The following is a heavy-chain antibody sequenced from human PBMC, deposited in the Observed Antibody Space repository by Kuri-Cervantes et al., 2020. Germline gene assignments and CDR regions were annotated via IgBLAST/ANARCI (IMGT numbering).Heavy chain of an antibody. Sequence: GSLRLSCTVSGGSISSSSYYWGWIRQPPGKGLEWIGRIYTSGSTNYNPSLKSRVTMSVDTSKNQFSLKLSSVTAEDTAVYYCAREASWYYAFDIWGQGTMVTVSS. V-gene: IGHV4-39*07. CDR1: GGSISSSSYY. CDR3: AREASWYYAFDI. D-gene: IGHD6-13*01. J-gene: IGHJ3*02. CDR2: IYTSGST.